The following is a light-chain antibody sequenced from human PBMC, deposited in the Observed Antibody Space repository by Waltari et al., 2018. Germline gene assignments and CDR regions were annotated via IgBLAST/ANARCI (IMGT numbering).Light chain of an antibody. CDR3: QQSYRSPWT. J-gene: IGKJ1*01. CDR1: QTIDRY. V-gene: IGKV1-39*01. CDR2: AAS. Sequence: DIQMTQSPSSLSASVGDRVTITCRARQTIDRYLNWYYQKPGKAPKHLIYAASTLPSGVPSRFSSSGSVTEFTLTIIGLQPEDFATYFCQQSYRSPWTFGQGTRVDIK.